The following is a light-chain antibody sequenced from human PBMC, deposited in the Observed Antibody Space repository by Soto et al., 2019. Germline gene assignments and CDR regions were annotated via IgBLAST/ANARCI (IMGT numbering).Light chain of an antibody. J-gene: IGKJ3*01. CDR1: QGISRW. Sequence: DIQMTQLPSSMSASVGDRVTITCRASQGISRWLAWYHQKPGKAPNLLVYSASTLHSGVPSRFSGSGSGTDFTVTISSLQPEDFGTYYCQQANSFPITLGPGTKVDMK. CDR2: SAS. V-gene: IGKV1-12*01. CDR3: QQANSFPIT.